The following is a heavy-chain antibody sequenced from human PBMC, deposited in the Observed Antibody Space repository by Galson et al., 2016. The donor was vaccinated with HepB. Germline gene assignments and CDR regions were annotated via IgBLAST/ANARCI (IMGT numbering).Heavy chain of an antibody. V-gene: IGHV3-23*01. D-gene: IGHD4-11*01. CDR1: GFIFSSYV. CDR2: ISGSGGST. CDR3: AKDYSNYFWYFDF. Sequence: SLRLSCAASGFIFSSYVMSWVRQAPGKGLEWVSVISGSGGSTYYADSVKGRFTISRDNSKNTMYLQMNSLRAEDTAVYYCAKDYSNYFWYFDFWGRGTLVTVSS. J-gene: IGHJ2*01.